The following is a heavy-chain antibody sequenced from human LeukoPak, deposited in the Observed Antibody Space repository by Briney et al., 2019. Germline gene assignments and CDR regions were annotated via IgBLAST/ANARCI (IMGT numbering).Heavy chain of an antibody. CDR1: GYTFTGYY. CDR2: INPNSGGT. V-gene: IGHV1-2*02. J-gene: IGHJ3*02. CDR3: ASNLWVNDAFDI. Sequence: GASVKVSCTASGYTFTGYYTHWVRQAPGQGLEWMGWINPNSGGTNYAQKFQGRVTMTRDTSISTAYMELSRLRSDDTAVYYCASNLWVNDAFDIWGQGTMVTVSS. D-gene: IGHD3-16*01.